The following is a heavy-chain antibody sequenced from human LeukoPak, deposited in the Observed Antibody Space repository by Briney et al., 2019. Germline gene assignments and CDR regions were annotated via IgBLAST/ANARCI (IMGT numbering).Heavy chain of an antibody. Sequence: ASVKVSCKASGYTFTSYGISWVRQAPGQGLEWMGWINPNSGGTNYAQKFQGRVTVTRDTSISTAYMELSRLTSDDTAVYYCAREVAWRGAFDMWGQGTMVTVSS. J-gene: IGHJ3*02. CDR2: INPNSGGT. CDR1: GYTFTSYG. CDR3: AREVAWRGAFDM. D-gene: IGHD3-3*01. V-gene: IGHV1-2*02.